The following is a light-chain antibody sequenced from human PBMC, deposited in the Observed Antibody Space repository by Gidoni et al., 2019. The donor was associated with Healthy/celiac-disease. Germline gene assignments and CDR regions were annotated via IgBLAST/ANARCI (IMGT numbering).Light chain of an antibody. Sequence: DIQMTQSPSTLSASVGDRVTITCRASQSISSWLAWYQQKPGKAPKLLSYKASSLESGVPSRFSGSGSGTEFTLTISSLQPDDFATYYCQQYNSYPWTFGQXTKGEIK. CDR3: QQYNSYPWT. CDR1: QSISSW. CDR2: KAS. J-gene: IGKJ1*01. V-gene: IGKV1-5*03.